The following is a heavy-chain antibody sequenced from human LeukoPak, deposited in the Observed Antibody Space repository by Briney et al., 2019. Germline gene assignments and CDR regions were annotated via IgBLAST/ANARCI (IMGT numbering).Heavy chain of an antibody. Sequence: GGSLRLSCAASGFTFSNAWMSWVRQAPGKGLEWVSSISSSSSYIYYADSVKGRFTISRDNAKNSLYLQMNSLRAEDTAVYYCARDSRPANFISPDRADYWGQGALVTVSS. J-gene: IGHJ4*02. CDR1: GFTFSNAW. D-gene: IGHD4/OR15-4a*01. V-gene: IGHV3-21*01. CDR2: ISSSSSYI. CDR3: ARDSRPANFISPDRADY.